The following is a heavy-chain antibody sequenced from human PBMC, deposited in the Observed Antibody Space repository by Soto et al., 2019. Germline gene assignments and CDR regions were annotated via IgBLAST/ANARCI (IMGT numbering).Heavy chain of an antibody. J-gene: IGHJ4*02. CDR2: IYNSGST. Sequence: PSETLSLTCSVSGGSISSGGYYWSWIRQLPGKGLEWVGYIYNSGSTHYNPSLKSRVTISVDTSKTQFSLKLSSVTAADTAVYYCAREFGSYPYYFDYWGQGTLVTVSS. CDR1: GGSISSGGYY. CDR3: AREFGSYPYYFDY. D-gene: IGHD1-26*01. V-gene: IGHV4-61*08.